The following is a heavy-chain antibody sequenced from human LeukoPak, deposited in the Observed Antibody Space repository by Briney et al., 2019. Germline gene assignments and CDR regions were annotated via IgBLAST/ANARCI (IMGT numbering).Heavy chain of an antibody. CDR1: GFTLTTYW. CDR2: IKPDGSEK. J-gene: IGHJ4*02. V-gene: IGHV3-7*05. CDR3: ARVGGNSLDY. D-gene: IGHD4-23*01. Sequence: GGSLRLSCAASGFTLTTYWMSWVRQAPGKGLEWVANIKPDGSEKSYVDSVKGRFTISRDNAENSLYLQMNSLRAEDTAVYYCARVGGNSLDYWGQGTLVTVSS.